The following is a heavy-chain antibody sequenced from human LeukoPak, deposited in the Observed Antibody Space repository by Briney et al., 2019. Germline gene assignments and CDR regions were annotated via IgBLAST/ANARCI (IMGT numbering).Heavy chain of an antibody. V-gene: IGHV4-59*01. CDR3: ARLGYYYDSSGYWFDP. D-gene: IGHD3-22*01. CDR2: IYYSGST. CDR1: GGSISSYY. Sequence: PSETLSLTCTVSGGSISSYYWSWIRQPPGKGLEWIGYIYYSGSTNYNPSLKSRVTISVDTSKNQFSLKLSSVTAADTAVYYCARLGYYYDSSGYWFDPGGQGTLVTVSS. J-gene: IGHJ5*02.